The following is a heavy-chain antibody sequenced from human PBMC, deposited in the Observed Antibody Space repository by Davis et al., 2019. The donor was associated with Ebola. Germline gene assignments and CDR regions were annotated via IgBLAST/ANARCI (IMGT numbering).Heavy chain of an antibody. D-gene: IGHD1-26*01. CDR3: ARGGFAGATPDL. CDR1: GFTFSSYA. V-gene: IGHV3-7*01. CDR2: IKQDGSEK. J-gene: IGHJ5*02. Sequence: GESLKISCAASGFTFSSYAMSWVRQAPGKGLEWVANIKQDGSEKYYVDSVKGRFTSSRDNFKNTLYLQMNSLRAEDTAVYYCARGGFAGATPDLWGQGTLVTVSS.